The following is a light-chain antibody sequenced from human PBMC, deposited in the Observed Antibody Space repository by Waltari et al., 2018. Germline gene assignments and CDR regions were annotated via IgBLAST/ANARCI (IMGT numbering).Light chain of an antibody. CDR2: DAS. V-gene: IGKV3-11*01. J-gene: IGKJ4*01. Sequence: EVVLTQSPATLSLSAGERPTLSCRASQSVSYYLAWYQQKPGQAPRLLIYDASSRATGIPARFSGSGSGTDFTLTISSLEPEDFAVYYCQQRTNWPLTFGGGTKVEI. CDR1: QSVSYY. CDR3: QQRTNWPLT.